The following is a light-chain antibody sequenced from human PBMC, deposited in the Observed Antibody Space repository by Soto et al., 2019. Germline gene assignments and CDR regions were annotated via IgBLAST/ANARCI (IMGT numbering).Light chain of an antibody. CDR2: AAA. CDR1: QGISSY. V-gene: IGKV1-8*01. J-gene: IGKJ2*01. CDR3: QQYLSYPYT. Sequence: AIRMTQSPPSVSASTGDRATITCRAIQGISSYLAWDQQNPGKAPKLLIYAAATLQRGAPSRFSASGSGTDFTLTISRLQSEDFATYYCQQYLSYPYTFGQGTKLEI.